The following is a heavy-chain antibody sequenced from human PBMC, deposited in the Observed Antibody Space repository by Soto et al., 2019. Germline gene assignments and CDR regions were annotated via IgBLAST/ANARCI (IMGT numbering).Heavy chain of an antibody. V-gene: IGHV1-2*02. CDR1: GYTFTGYY. D-gene: IGHD6-6*01. CDR2: INPNSGGT. J-gene: IGHJ6*02. CDR3: ARDMSMITARRSYGMDV. Sequence: ASVKVSCKASGYTFTGYYMHWVRQAPGQGLEWMGWINPNSGGTNYAQNFQGRVTMTRDTSISTAYMELSRLRSDDSAVYYCARDMSMITARRSYGMDVWGQGTTVTVSS.